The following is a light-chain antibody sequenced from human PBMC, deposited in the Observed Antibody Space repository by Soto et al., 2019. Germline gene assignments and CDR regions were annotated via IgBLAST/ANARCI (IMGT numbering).Light chain of an antibody. CDR1: SSDVGGYNY. V-gene: IGLV2-14*04. Sequence: SCTGXSSDVGGYNYVSWYQQHPGKAPKLMIYDVSNRPSGVSNRFSGSKSGNTASLTISGLQAEDEADYYCSSYTSSSTLVVFGGGTKLTVL. J-gene: IGLJ2*01. CDR3: SSYTSSSTLVV. CDR2: DVS.